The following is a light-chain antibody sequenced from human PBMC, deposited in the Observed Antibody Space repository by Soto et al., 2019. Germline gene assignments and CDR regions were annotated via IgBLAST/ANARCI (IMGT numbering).Light chain of an antibody. J-gene: IGKJ1*01. CDR1: QSIRHY. Sequence: DIQMTQSPPTPSASVGDRVTITCRASQSIRHYLAWYQQMPGKAPKLLIYGASTLQSGVPSRFSGSGSGTEFTLTISSLQPDDFGTYFCQHHNSYSQTFGQGTKVDI. V-gene: IGKV1-5*01. CDR3: QHHNSYSQT. CDR2: GAS.